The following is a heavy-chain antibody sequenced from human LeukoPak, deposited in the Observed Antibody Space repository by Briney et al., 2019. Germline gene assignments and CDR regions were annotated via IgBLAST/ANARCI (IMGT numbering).Heavy chain of an antibody. CDR3: ARAPSEIGGYYPEYFRH. Sequence: GGSLRLSCAASGFTFSTYWMHWVRQAPGKGLVWVSRIKSDGSTDYADSVKGRFTISRDNANNTLSLQMNSLRPEDTGVYYCARAPSEIGGYYPEYFRHWGQGTLVTVSS. J-gene: IGHJ1*01. CDR1: GFTFSTYW. V-gene: IGHV3-74*01. CDR2: IKSDGST. D-gene: IGHD3-22*01.